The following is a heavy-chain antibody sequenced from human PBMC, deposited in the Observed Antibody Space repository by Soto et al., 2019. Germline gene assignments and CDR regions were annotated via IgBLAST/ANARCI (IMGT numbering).Heavy chain of an antibody. Sequence: QVQLQESGPGLVKPSGTLSVTCDVSGGSISSRDWWTWVRQAPGKGLEWIGKIYHGGGTNYSPSLKSRVTMSIDKARKSFSLDLSSVTAADTAVYFFAAGNVDSMLESWGRGTLVTVSS. CDR2: IYHGGGT. CDR3: AAGNVDSMLES. D-gene: IGHD3-3*01. V-gene: IGHV4-4*02. J-gene: IGHJ4*02. CDR1: GGSISSRDW.